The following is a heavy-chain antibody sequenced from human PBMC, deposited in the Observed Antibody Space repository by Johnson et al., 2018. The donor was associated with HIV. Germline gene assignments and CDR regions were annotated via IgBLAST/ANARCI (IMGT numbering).Heavy chain of an antibody. CDR3: AKGDTVVGAKYAFDF. J-gene: IGHJ3*01. CDR1: GFTVSSNY. Sequence: VQLVESGGGLVQPGGSLRLSCAASGFTVSSNYMSWVRQAPGKGLEWVAFIRYDGSNKYYADSVKGRFTISRDNSKNTLYLQMNSLRAEDTAVYYCAKGDTVVGAKYAFDFWGQGTMVTVSS. V-gene: IGHV3-30*02. D-gene: IGHD1-26*01. CDR2: IRYDGSNK.